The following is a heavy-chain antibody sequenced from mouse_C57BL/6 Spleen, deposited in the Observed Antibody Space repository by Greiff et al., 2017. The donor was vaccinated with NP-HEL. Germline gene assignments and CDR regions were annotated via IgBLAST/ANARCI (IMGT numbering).Heavy chain of an antibody. V-gene: IGHV1-4*01. Sequence: QVQLKQSGAELARPGASVKMSCKASGYTFTSYTMHWVKQRPGQGLEWIGYINPSSGYTKYNQKFKDKATLTADKSSSTAYMQLSSLTSEDSAVYYCARGIYDGYPYAMDYWGQGTSVTVSS. J-gene: IGHJ4*01. CDR1: GYTFTSYT. CDR3: ARGIYDGYPYAMDY. CDR2: INPSSGYT. D-gene: IGHD2-3*01.